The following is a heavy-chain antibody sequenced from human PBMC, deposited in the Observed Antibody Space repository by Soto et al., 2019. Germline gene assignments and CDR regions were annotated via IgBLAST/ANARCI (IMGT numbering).Heavy chain of an antibody. CDR2: IYYGGST. V-gene: IGHV4-31*03. J-gene: IGHJ4*01. CDR3: ARGGYYYENSGQNAYDY. CDR1: GGSISSGGYY. Sequence: SETLSLTCTVSGGSISSGGYYWSWIRQHPGKGLEWIGYIYYGGSTYYNPSLKSRATISGDTSKNQFSLKLSSVTAADTAVYYCARGGYYYENSGQNAYDYWGQGILVTVSS. D-gene: IGHD3-22*01.